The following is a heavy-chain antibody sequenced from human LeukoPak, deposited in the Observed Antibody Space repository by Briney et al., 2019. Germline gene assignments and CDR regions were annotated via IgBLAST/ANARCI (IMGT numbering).Heavy chain of an antibody. V-gene: IGHV3-21*01. CDR3: AREGTVLGMDV. J-gene: IGHJ6*02. Sequence: GGSLRLSCAASGFTFSTYGMGWVRQAPGKGLEWVSSISTSSNYIYYVDSVKGRFTISRDNAKNSLYLQMNSLRAEDTAVYYCAREGTVLGMDVWGQGTTVTVSS. CDR2: ISTSSNYI. CDR1: GFTFSTYG.